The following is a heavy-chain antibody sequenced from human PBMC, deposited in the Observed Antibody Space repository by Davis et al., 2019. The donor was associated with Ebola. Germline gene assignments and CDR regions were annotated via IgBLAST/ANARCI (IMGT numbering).Heavy chain of an antibody. V-gene: IGHV3-7*01. CDR3: AREGSFYGDYVRY. D-gene: IGHD4-17*01. CDR2: IKQDGSEK. J-gene: IGHJ4*02. CDR1: GFTFSSYW. Sequence: GESLKISCAASGFTFSSYWMSWVRQAPGKGLEWVANIKQDGSEKYYVDSVKGRFTISRDNAKNSLYLQMNSLRAEDTAVYYCAREGSFYGDYVRYWGQGTLVTVSS.